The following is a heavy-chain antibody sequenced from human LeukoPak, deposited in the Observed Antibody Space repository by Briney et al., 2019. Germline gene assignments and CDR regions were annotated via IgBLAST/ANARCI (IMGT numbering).Heavy chain of an antibody. Sequence: ASVKVSCKASGYTFTSYDINWVRQATGQGLEWMGWMNPNSGNTGYAQKFQGRVTMTRNTSISTAYMELSSLRSEDTAVYYCARAFVVVVAATGWWFHPWGQGTLVTVSS. V-gene: IGHV1-8*01. CDR2: MNPNSGNT. CDR1: GYTFTSYD. D-gene: IGHD2-15*01. CDR3: ARAFVVVVAATGWWFHP. J-gene: IGHJ5*02.